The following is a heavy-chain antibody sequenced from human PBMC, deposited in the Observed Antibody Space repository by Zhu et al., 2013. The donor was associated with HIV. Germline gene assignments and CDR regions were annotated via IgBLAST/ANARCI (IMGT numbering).Heavy chain of an antibody. Sequence: VQLVQSGAEVKKPGSSVKVSCKASGGTFSTFVFSWVRQAPGQGLEWMGGIIPIFGKPNYAQKFQGRVTISADESTSTAFLEVRSLRYDDTAMYYCAEDTFNCHGGTPTWGQGT. CDR2: IIPIFGKP. CDR1: GGTFSTFV. CDR3: AEDTFNCHGGTPT. V-gene: IGHV1-69*01. D-gene: IGHD5-18*01. J-gene: IGHJ4*02.